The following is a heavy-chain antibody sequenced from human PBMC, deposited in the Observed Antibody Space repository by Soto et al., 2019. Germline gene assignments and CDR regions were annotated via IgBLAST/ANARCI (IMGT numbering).Heavy chain of an antibody. J-gene: IGHJ4*02. CDR1: GFTFSSYW. D-gene: IGHD2-8*01. CDR2: INSDGSST. CDR3: AKYCSSDVCLDY. V-gene: IGHV3-74*01. Sequence: PVGSLRLSCAASGFTFSSYWMHWVRQAPGKGPVWVSRINSDGSSTSYADSVKGRFTISRDNAKNSLYLQMSSLRDEDTAVYYCAKYCSSDVCLDYWGQRTLVTVTA.